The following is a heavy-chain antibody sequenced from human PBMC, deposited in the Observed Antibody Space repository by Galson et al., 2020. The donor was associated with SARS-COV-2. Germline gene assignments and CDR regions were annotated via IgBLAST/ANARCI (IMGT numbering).Heavy chain of an antibody. Sequence: SGPTLVKPTQTLTLTCTFSGFSLSTDGMRVSWIRQPPGKALEWLARIAWDDDKFYNTSLKTRLTVSKDTSKNQVVLTMPNMDPVDTATYYGARIGPQREGDAFGIWGQGTMVTVSS. CDR2: IAWDDDK. CDR3: ARIGPQREGDAFGI. J-gene: IGHJ3*02. V-gene: IGHV2-70*04. CDR1: GFSLSTDGMR.